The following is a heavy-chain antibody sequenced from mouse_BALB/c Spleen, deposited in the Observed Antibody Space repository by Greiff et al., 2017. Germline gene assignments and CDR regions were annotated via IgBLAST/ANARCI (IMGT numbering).Heavy chain of an antibody. V-gene: IGHV1S56*01. J-gene: IGHJ2*01. CDR1: GYTFTSYY. CDR2: IYPGNVNT. Sequence: VKLMESGPELVKPGASVRISCKASGYTFTSYYIHWVKQRPGQGLEWIGWIYPGNVNTKYNEKFKGKATLTADKSSSTAYMQLSSLTSEDSAVYFCAREGYYYGSSYDYWGQGTTLTVSS. D-gene: IGHD1-1*01. CDR3: AREGYYYGSSYDY.